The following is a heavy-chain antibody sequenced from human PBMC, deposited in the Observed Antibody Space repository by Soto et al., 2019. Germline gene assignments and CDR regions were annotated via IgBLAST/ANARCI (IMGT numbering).Heavy chain of an antibody. CDR3: ARVRQGCSANNCYCDP. V-gene: IGHV4-4*02. D-gene: IGHD2-15*01. CDR1: GGSVRAPDW. CDR2: VHISGHS. Sequence: VHLQESGPGLVAPSGTLSLTCTLSGGSVRAPDWWNWVRQSPAKGLVWIAAVHISGHSNYNPSLRSRVSGSIDSSKNQCYLNLNSVTAADTAIYYCARVRQGCSANNCYCDPWGQGTQGTISS. J-gene: IGHJ5*01.